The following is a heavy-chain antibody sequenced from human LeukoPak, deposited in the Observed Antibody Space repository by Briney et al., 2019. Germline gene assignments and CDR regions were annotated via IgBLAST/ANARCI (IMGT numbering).Heavy chain of an antibody. Sequence: GGSLRLSCAASGFTFRSYAMNWVRQAPGKGLEWVSAISGTGDSPHYADSVKGRFTISRDNSKNTLYLQMNSLRAEDTAFYYCAKDIGWFDPWGQGTLVTVSS. J-gene: IGHJ5*02. V-gene: IGHV3-23*01. CDR1: GFTFRSYA. CDR2: ISGTGDSP. CDR3: AKDIGWFDP.